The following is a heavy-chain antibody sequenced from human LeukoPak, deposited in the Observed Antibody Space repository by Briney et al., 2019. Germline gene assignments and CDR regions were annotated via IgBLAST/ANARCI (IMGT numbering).Heavy chain of an antibody. V-gene: IGHV1-18*01. Sequence: ASVKVSCKASGYTFTSYGISWVRQAPRQGLEWMGWISAYNGNTNYAQKLQGRVTMTTDTSTSTAYMELRSLRSDDTAVYYCARDLSHYDFWSGYYRRLDYWGQGTLVTVSS. D-gene: IGHD3-3*01. CDR2: ISAYNGNT. CDR3: ARDLSHYDFWSGYYRRLDY. J-gene: IGHJ4*02. CDR1: GYTFTSYG.